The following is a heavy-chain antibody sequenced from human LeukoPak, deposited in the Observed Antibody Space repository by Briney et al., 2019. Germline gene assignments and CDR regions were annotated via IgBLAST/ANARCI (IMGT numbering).Heavy chain of an antibody. CDR3: ARFFQESSSSVWYFDL. CDR2: IYTSGST. D-gene: IGHD6-6*01. Sequence: PSETLSLTCAVSGGSISSYYWSWIRQPAGKGLEWIGRIYTSGSTNYKPSLKSRVTMSVDTSKNQFSLKLSSVTAAHTAVYYCARFFQESSSSVWYFDLWGRGTLVTVSS. V-gene: IGHV4-4*07. CDR1: GGSISSYY. J-gene: IGHJ2*01.